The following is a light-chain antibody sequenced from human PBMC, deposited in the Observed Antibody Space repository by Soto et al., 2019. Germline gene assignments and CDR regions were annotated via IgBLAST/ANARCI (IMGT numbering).Light chain of an antibody. V-gene: IGLV2-14*01. CDR3: SSYTNSNTLV. J-gene: IGLJ1*01. CDR1: SSDVGGYNY. CDR2: DVD. Sequence: QSALTQPASVSGSPGQSITISCTGTSSDVGGYNYVSWYQQYPGKAPKLMIYDVDTRPSGVSNRFPGSKSGNTASLTISGLQADDEADYYCSSYTNSNTLVFGSGTKVTVL.